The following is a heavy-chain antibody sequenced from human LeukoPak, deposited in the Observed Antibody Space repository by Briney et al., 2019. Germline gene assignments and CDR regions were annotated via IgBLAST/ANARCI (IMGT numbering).Heavy chain of an antibody. CDR2: INPSGGST. Sequence: ASVKVSCKASGYTFTSYYMHWVRQAPGQGLEWMGIINPSGGSTSYAQKFQGRVTMTRDMSTSTVYMELSSLRSEDTAVYYCASSSYSSHDAFDIWGQGTMVTVSS. D-gene: IGHD6-13*01. CDR1: GYTFTSYY. J-gene: IGHJ3*02. V-gene: IGHV1-46*01. CDR3: ASSSYSSHDAFDI.